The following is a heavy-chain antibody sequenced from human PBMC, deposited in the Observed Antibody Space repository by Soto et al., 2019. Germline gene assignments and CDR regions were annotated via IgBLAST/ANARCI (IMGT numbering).Heavy chain of an antibody. Sequence: GESLKISCAASGFTFSDYYMRWIRQAPGKGLEWVSYISSSGSTIYYADSVKGRFTISRDNAKNSLYLQMNSLRAEDTAVYYCARDNKATPDYWGQGTLVTVSS. CDR3: ARDNKATPDY. J-gene: IGHJ4*02. CDR1: GFTFSDYY. V-gene: IGHV3-11*01. D-gene: IGHD5-12*01. CDR2: ISSSGSTI.